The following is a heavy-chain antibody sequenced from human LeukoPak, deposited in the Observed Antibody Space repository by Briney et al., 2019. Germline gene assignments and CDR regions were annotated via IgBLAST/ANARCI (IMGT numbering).Heavy chain of an antibody. V-gene: IGHV3-53*01. J-gene: IGHJ4*02. CDR1: GFTVSSNY. D-gene: IGHD6-19*01. CDR3: VGQLGNSGHTG. Sequence: GGSLRLSCAASGFTVSSNYMSWVRQAPGKGLEWVSIIYRDGSTYYADSVKGRFTISRDNSKNTLYLQMNSLRAEDTAVYYCVGQLGNSGHTGWGQGTLVTVSS. CDR2: IYRDGST.